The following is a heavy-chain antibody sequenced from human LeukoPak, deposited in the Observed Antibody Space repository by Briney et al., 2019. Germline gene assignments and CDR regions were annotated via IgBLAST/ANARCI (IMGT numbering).Heavy chain of an antibody. D-gene: IGHD2-2*01. CDR2: ISAYIGNT. J-gene: IGHJ4*02. Sequence: ASVKVSCKASGYTFTSYGISWVRQAPGQGLEGMGWISAYIGNTNYAQKIQGRVTMTTHTSTSTAYMELRSLRSDDTAVYYCARDFLVPAAMCLDYWGQGTLVTVSS. V-gene: IGHV1-18*01. CDR3: ARDFLVPAAMCLDY. CDR1: GYTFTSYG.